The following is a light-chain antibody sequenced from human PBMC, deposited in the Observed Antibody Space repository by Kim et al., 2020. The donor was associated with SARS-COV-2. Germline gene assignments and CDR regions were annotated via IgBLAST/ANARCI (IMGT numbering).Light chain of an antibody. CDR2: EFT. J-gene: IGLJ1*01. Sequence: GQSATLSGTGTSREVGAYPYVSGYQHNPGKVPNLMIYEFTRRPSGVPDRFSGSKSGNTASLTISGLQTEDEADYYCCSYAGSDTFVFGKGPKVTVL. CDR1: SREVGAYPY. CDR3: CSYAGSDTFV. V-gene: IGLV2-11*01.